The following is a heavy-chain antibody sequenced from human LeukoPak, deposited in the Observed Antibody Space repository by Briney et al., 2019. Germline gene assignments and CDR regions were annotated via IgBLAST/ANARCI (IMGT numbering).Heavy chain of an antibody. CDR1: GGSISSYY. Sequence: SETLSLTCTVSGGSISSYYWSWIRQPPGKGLEWIGSVYYSGSTNYNPSLKSRVTISVDTSKNQFSLKLSSVTAADTAVYYCARGGYYGSGNDFRFDPWGQGTLVTVSS. V-gene: IGHV4-59*01. CDR3: ARGGYYGSGNDFRFDP. D-gene: IGHD3-10*01. J-gene: IGHJ5*02. CDR2: VYYSGST.